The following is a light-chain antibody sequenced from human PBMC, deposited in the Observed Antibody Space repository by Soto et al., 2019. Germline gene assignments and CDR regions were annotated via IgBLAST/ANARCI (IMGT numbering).Light chain of an antibody. CDR2: GAS. Sequence: EIVLTQSPGTLSLSPGERATLSCRASQSVSSSYLAWYQQKPGQAPRLLIYGASSRATGIPDRFSGSGSGTDFTLTISRLEPEDFAVYYCQQYGSSFCTFGQGTKLEIK. CDR3: QQYGSSFCT. J-gene: IGKJ2*02. V-gene: IGKV3-20*01. CDR1: QSVSSSY.